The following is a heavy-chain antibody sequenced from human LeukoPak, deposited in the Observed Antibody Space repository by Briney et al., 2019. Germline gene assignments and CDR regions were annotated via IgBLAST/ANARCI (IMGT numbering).Heavy chain of an antibody. V-gene: IGHV4-59*08. D-gene: IGHD1-14*01. CDR3: ARHPQRKLRMRGFDY. Sequence: SETLSLTCTVSGGSISSYYWSWIRQPPGKGLEWIGYIYYSGSTNYNPSLKSRVTISVDTSKNQFSLKLSSVTAADTAVYYCARHPQRKLRMRGFDYWGQGTLVTVSS. J-gene: IGHJ4*02. CDR1: GGSISSYY. CDR2: IYYSGST.